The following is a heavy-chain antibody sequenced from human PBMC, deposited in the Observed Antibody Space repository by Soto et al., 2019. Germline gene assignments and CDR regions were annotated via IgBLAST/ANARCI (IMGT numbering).Heavy chain of an antibody. CDR3: AREMVRGVGSDY. CDR2: ISTYNGNT. V-gene: IGHV1-18*01. D-gene: IGHD3-10*01. CDR1: GYTFTSYG. Sequence: QVQLVQSGAEVKKPGASVKVSCKASGYTFTSYGISWVRQAPGQGLEWMGWISTYNGNTKYAQKLQGRVTMTTDTSTSTAYMELRSLISDDTAVFFGAREMVRGVGSDYWGQGTLVTVSS. J-gene: IGHJ4*02.